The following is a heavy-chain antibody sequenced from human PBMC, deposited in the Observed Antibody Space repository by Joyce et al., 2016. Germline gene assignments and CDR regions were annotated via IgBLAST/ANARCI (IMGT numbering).Heavy chain of an antibody. D-gene: IGHD3-10*02. CDR3: ARHVTDWFDP. J-gene: IGHJ5*02. CDR1: GYSFTSHW. Sequence: EVQLVQSGAEVKKPGESLRISCKGSGYSFTSHWISWVRQMPGKGLEWMERIDPRDSYTDYSPSFEGHVTISVDKTISAAYLQWSSLRASDTAIYYCARHVTDWFDPWGQGTLVTVSS. V-gene: IGHV5-10-1*03. CDR2: IDPRDSYT.